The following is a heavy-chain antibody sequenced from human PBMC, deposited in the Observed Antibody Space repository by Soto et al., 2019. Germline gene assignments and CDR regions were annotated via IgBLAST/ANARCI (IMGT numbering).Heavy chain of an antibody. D-gene: IGHD3-22*01. Sequence: ASVKVSCKASGYTFTSYGISWVRQAPGQGLEWMGWISAYNGNTNYAQKLQGRVTMTTDTSTSTAYMELRSLSSDDTAVYYCARENTTYYAGWFDTWGQGTLVTVSS. J-gene: IGHJ5*02. CDR2: ISAYNGNT. CDR1: GYTFTSYG. CDR3: ARENTTYYAGWFDT. V-gene: IGHV1-18*01.